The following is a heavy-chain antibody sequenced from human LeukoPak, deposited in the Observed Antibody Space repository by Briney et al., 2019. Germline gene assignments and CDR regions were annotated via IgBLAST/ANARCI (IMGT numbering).Heavy chain of an antibody. Sequence: SETLSLTCTVSGGSIRSYYWSWIRQPPGKGLEWIGYIYYSGSTNYNPSLKSRVTISVDTSKNQFSLKLSSVTAANTAVYYCARRELATIAFDYWGQGTLVTVSS. V-gene: IGHV4-59*08. D-gene: IGHD5-24*01. CDR3: ARRELATIAFDY. CDR2: IYYSGST. J-gene: IGHJ4*02. CDR1: GGSIRSYY.